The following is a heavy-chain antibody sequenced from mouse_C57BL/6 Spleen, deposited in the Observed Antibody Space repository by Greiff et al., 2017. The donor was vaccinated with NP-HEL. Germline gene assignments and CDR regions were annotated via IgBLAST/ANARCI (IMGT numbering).Heavy chain of an antibody. CDR2: INPYNGGT. J-gene: IGHJ4*01. Sequence: EVQVVESGPVLVKPGASVKMSCKASGYTFTDYYMNWVKQSHGKSLEWIGVINPYNGGTSYNQKFKGKATLTVDKSSSTAYMELNSLTSEDSAVYYCAKNYYGSSPSYAMDYWGQGTSVTVSS. CDR1: GYTFTDYY. CDR3: AKNYYGSSPSYAMDY. D-gene: IGHD1-1*01. V-gene: IGHV1-19*01.